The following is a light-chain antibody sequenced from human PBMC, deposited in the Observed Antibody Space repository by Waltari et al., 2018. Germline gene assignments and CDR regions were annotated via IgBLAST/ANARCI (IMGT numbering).Light chain of an antibody. V-gene: IGLV2-14*03. CDR1: CSDVGGYDY. CDR3: SSYSTSSTLVV. CDR2: DVS. J-gene: IGLJ2*01. Sequence: QSALTQPASVSGSPGQSTSISCTGTCSDVGGYDYVSWYQQYPGKAPKLMIFDVSNRPSGVSDRFSGSKSGNTASLTISGLQAEDEAYYYCSSYSTSSTLVVFGGGTKVTVL.